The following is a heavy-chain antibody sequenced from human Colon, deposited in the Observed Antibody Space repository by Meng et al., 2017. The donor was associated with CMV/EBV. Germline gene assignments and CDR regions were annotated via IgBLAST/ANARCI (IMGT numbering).Heavy chain of an antibody. CDR2: LFASGNT. Sequence: QVQLVQSGADMKKPGASVKVSCKASGYTFTAYHVHWVRQAPGQGLEYVGILFASGNTKHTQKFQGRLTLTRDTTTATVYMELSGLRSDDTAVYFCAREFPSTFYFDYWGQGTLVTVSS. D-gene: IGHD1-1*01. V-gene: IGHV1-46*01. CDR3: AREFPSTFYFDY. J-gene: IGHJ4*02. CDR1: GYTFTAYH.